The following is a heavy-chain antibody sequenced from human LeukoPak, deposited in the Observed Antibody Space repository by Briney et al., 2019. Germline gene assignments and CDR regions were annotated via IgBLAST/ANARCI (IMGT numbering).Heavy chain of an antibody. CDR2: IYYSGGT. CDR3: ARAPGVTTSLDY. CDR1: GGSLISGSYY. J-gene: IGHJ4*02. V-gene: IGHV4-61*01. D-gene: IGHD4-17*01. Sequence: SETLSLTCTVSGGSLISGSYYWTWIRQPPGKGLEWIGYIYYSGGTNYNPSLKRRVTISVDTSKNQFSLKLSSVTAADTAVYYCARAPGVTTSLDYWGQGTLVTVSS.